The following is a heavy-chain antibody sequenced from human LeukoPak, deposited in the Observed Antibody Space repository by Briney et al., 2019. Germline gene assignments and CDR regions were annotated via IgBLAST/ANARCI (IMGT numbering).Heavy chain of an antibody. J-gene: IGHJ4*02. Sequence: SETLSLTCTVSGGSISSSSYYWGWIRQPPGKGLEWTGSIYYSGSTYYNPSLKSRVTMSVDTSKNQFSLKLRSVTAVDTAVYYCARTDSYGYVHDYWGQGTLVTVSS. V-gene: IGHV4-39*07. CDR3: ARTDSYGYVHDY. CDR2: IYYSGST. CDR1: GGSISSSSYY. D-gene: IGHD5-18*01.